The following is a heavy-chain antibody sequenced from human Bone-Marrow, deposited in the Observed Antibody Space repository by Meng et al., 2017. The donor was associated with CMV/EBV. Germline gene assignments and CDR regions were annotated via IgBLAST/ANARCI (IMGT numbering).Heavy chain of an antibody. CDR1: GGSFSGYY. CDR2: INHSGNT. V-gene: IGHV4-34*01. Sequence: QGQLQQWGPGLLKPSETLSRTCAVDGGSFSGYYWSWIRQPPGKGLEWIAEINHSGNTNYNPSLKSRVTISVDTSKNQFSLKLSSVTAADTAVYYCATVGLGMNWFDPWGQGTLVTVSS. J-gene: IGHJ5*02. CDR3: ATVGLGMNWFDP.